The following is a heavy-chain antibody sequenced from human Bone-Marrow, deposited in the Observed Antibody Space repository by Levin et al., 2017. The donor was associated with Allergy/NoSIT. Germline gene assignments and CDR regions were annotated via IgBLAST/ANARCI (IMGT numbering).Heavy chain of an antibody. CDR3: ARISSAAFDM. V-gene: IGHV1-2*02. J-gene: IGHJ3*02. CDR2: INPNSGDT. D-gene: IGHD6-19*01. Sequence: GESLKISCKASGSTFTDYFIHWVRLAPGQGLEWMGWINPNSGDTDSSQNFQGTVTMTRDTSISTAYMEVTSLTSNDTALYYCARISSAAFDMWGQGTVVTVSS. CDR1: GSTFTDYF.